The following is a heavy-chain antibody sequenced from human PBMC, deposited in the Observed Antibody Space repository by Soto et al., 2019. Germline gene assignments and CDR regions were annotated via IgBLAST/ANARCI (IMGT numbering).Heavy chain of an antibody. Sequence: QVQLQESGPGLVKPSQTLSLTCTVSGGSISSGDYYWSWIRQPPGKGLEWIGYIYYIGSTYYNPSLKSRVTISVDTSKNQFSLKLSSVTAADTAVYYCARSDCSSTSCYSYYYYGMDVWGQGTTVTVSS. V-gene: IGHV4-30-4*01. CDR2: IYYIGST. CDR1: GGSISSGDYY. J-gene: IGHJ6*02. CDR3: ARSDCSSTSCYSYYYYGMDV. D-gene: IGHD2-2*01.